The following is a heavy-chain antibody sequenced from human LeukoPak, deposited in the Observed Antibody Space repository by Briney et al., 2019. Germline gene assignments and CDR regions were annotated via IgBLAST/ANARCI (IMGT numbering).Heavy chain of an antibody. V-gene: IGHV4-59*01. J-gene: IGHJ6*03. CDR1: GGSISSYY. Sequence: PSETLSLTCTVSGGSISSYYWSWIRQPPGKGLEWIGYIYYSGSTNYNPSLKSRVAISVDTSKNQFSLKLSSVTAADTAVYYCARSGYQRYYYYYMDVWGKGTTVTVSS. D-gene: IGHD3-3*01. CDR3: ARSGYQRYYYYYMDV. CDR2: IYYSGST.